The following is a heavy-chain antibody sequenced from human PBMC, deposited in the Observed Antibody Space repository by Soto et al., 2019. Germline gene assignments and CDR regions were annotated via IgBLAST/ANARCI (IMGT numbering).Heavy chain of an antibody. V-gene: IGHV3-7*01. CDR3: ARVGVDIVVVPATLNYYYYYYMDV. J-gene: IGHJ6*03. CDR1: GFALTYAQ. Sequence: GGSLRLSCAASGFALTYAQMHWVRQAPGKGLEWVANIKQDGSEKYYVDSVKGRFTISRDNAKNSLYLQMNSLRAEDTAVYYCARVGVDIVVVPATLNYYYYYYMDVWGKGTTVTVS. CDR2: IKQDGSEK. D-gene: IGHD2-2*03.